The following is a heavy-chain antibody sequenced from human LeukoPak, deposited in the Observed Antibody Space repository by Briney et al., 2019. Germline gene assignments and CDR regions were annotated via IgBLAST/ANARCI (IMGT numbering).Heavy chain of an antibody. CDR3: AVGGFGDQGFDS. CDR2: ISYSSSYT. Sequence: PGGSLRLSCAASGFTFSDYYMSWIRQAPGKGLEWVSYISYSSSYTKYADSVKGRFTISRDNAKNSLYLQMNSLRAEDTAVYYCAVGGFGDQGFDSWGQGTLVTDSS. J-gene: IGHJ4*02. V-gene: IGHV3-11*06. CDR1: GFTFSDYY. D-gene: IGHD3-10*01.